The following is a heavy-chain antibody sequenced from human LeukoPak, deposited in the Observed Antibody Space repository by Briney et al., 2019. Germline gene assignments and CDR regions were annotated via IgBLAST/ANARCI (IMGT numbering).Heavy chain of an antibody. J-gene: IGHJ4*02. D-gene: IGHD2-8*01. CDR3: ARGGTNDYYAY. CDR2: INSDGSTT. Sequence: GGSLRLSCAASGFTFSSYWMYWVRRAPGKGLVWVSRINSDGSTTSYADSVKGRFTISRDNAKSTLYLQMNSLSAEDTAVFYCARGGTNDYYAYWGQGTLVTVSS. V-gene: IGHV3-74*01. CDR1: GFTFSSYW.